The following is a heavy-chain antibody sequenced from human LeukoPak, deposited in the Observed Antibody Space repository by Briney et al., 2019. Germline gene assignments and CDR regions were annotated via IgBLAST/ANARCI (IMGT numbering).Heavy chain of an antibody. CDR2: IKQDGSEK. Sequence: GGSLRLSCAASGFTFSSYWMSWVRQAPGKGLEWVANIKQDGSEKYYVDSVKGRFTISRDSAKNSLYLQMNSLRAEDTAVYYCAREGGSPMGDAFDIWGQGTMVTVSS. CDR3: AREGGSPMGDAFDI. CDR1: GFTFSSYW. J-gene: IGHJ3*02. D-gene: IGHD1-26*01. V-gene: IGHV3-7*01.